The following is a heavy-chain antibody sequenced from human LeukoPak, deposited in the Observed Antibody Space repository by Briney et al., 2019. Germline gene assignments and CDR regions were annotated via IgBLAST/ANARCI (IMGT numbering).Heavy chain of an antibody. CDR2: IKQDGSEK. CDR3: ASSQAGDFDY. V-gene: IGHV3-7*01. Sequence: PGGSLRLSCAASGFTFSSYWMSWVRQAPGKGVEWVANIKQDGSEKYYVASVKSRFTISRDNAKNSLYLQMNSLRAEDTAVYYCASSQAGDFDYWGQGTLVTVSS. CDR1: GFTFSSYW. D-gene: IGHD6-13*01. J-gene: IGHJ4*02.